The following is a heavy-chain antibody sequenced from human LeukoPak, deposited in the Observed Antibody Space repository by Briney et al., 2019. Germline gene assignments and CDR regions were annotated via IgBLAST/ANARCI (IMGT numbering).Heavy chain of an antibody. CDR3: ARANRGYSYGYYYYMDV. J-gene: IGHJ6*03. CDR2: INPNSGGT. D-gene: IGHD5-18*01. V-gene: IGHV1-2*02. Sequence: GASVKVSCKASGYTFTGYYMHWVRQAPGQGLEWMGWINPNSGGTNYAQKFQGRVTMTRDTSISTAYMELSSLRSEDTAVYYCARANRGYSYGYYYYMDVWGKGTTVTISS. CDR1: GYTFTGYY.